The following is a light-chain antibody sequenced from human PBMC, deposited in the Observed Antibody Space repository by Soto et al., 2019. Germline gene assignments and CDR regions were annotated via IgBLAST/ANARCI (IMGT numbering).Light chain of an antibody. CDR3: QQYVSSPPYT. Sequence: EIVLTQSPGTLSLSPGERATLSCRASQSVSSSYLAWYQQKPVQAPRLLIYGASSMATGIPDRFSGSGSGADFTLTSSRLEREDCAVDYCQQYVSSPPYTFVQGTQLEIK. J-gene: IGKJ2*01. CDR1: QSVSSSY. V-gene: IGKV3-20*01. CDR2: GAS.